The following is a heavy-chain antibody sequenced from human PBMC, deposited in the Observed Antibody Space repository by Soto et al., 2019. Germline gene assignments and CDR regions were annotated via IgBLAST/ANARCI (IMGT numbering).Heavy chain of an antibody. CDR3: ARDAYQLLPFDP. D-gene: IGHD2-2*01. Sequence: SVKFYFKASGYTFTCYDMHWVRQAPGQGLEWMGIINPSGGSTSYAQKFQGRVTMTRDTSTSTVYMELSSLRSEDTAVYYCARDAYQLLPFDPWGQGTLVTVSS. V-gene: IGHV1-46*01. CDR2: INPSGGST. CDR1: GYTFTCYD. J-gene: IGHJ5*02.